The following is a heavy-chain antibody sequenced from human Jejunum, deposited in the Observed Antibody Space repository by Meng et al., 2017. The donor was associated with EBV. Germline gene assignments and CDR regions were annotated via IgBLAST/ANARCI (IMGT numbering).Heavy chain of an antibody. J-gene: IGHJ4*02. V-gene: IGHV3-72*01. D-gene: IGHD1-26*01. CDR3: ARYFSKSGRYYADY. CDR2: SRNKVNTYST. CDR1: GFIFSDYY. Sequence: PLVESGGGLVQPGGSLRLSCAASGFIFSDYYMDWVRQAPGKGLEWVGRSRNKVNTYSTEYAASVKGRFTISRDESKNSLYLQMNNLKTEDTAVYYCARYFSKSGRYYADYWGQGTLVTVSS.